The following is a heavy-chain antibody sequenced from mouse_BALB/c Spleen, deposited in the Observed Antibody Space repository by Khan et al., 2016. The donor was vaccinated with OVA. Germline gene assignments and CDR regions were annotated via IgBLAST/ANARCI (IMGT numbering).Heavy chain of an antibody. Sequence: VQLHESGPGLVAPSQNLSITCTVSGFSLSDYGVSWIRQPPGKGLEWLGVIWGGGSTYYNSALKSRLSISKDNSKSQVFLKMSSLQSDDTAMFYCAKEIWSYYYTLDYWGQGTSVTVSS. J-gene: IGHJ4*01. CDR2: IWGGGST. V-gene: IGHV2-6-5*01. CDR3: AKEIWSYYYTLDY. CDR1: GFSLSDYG.